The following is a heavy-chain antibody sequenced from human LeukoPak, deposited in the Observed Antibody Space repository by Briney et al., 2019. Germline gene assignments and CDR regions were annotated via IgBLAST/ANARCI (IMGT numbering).Heavy chain of an antibody. Sequence: GGSLRLSCAASGFTFSSFAMSWVRQPPGKGLEWVSAISGSGASTYYADSVKGRFTISRDNSKNTLYLQMSSLRAEDTAVYYCARNVYNFDYWGQGTLVTVSS. V-gene: IGHV3-23*01. D-gene: IGHD3-10*02. J-gene: IGHJ4*02. CDR1: GFTFSSFA. CDR2: ISGSGAST. CDR3: ARNVYNFDY.